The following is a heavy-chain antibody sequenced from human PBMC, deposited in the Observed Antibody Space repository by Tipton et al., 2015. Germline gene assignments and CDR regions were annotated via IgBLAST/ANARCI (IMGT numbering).Heavy chain of an antibody. J-gene: IGHJ6*02. V-gene: IGHV3-48*03. CDR1: GISFNMYA. CDR3: ARVEAASLYFHYYYGMDV. CDR2: ISSSGSTI. Sequence: SLRLSCAASGISFNMYAMNWVRQAPGKGLEWVSYISSSGSTIYYADSVKGRFTISRDNAKNSPYLQMNSLRAEDTAVYYCARVEAASLYFHYYYGMDVWGQGTTVTVSS. D-gene: IGHD2-15*01.